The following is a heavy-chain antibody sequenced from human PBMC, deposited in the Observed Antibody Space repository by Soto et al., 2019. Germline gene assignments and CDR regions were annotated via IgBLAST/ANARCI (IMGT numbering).Heavy chain of an antibody. V-gene: IGHV3-64*01. CDR3: ARTSGYAFDY. D-gene: IGHD5-12*01. J-gene: IGHJ4*02. Sequence: PGGSLRLSCAASGFTFSSYAMHWVRQAPGKGLEYVSVISSNGGSTYYANSVKGRFTISRDNSKNTLYLQMGSLRAEDMAVYYCARTSGYAFDYWGQVTLVTFSS. CDR1: GFTFSSYA. CDR2: ISSNGGST.